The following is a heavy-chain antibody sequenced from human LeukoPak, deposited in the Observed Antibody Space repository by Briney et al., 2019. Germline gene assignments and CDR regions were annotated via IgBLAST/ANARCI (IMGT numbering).Heavy chain of an antibody. CDR2: LGGRGVLT. CDR3: ARRDGSGYYALDY. J-gene: IGHJ4*02. Sequence: GGSLRLSCAASGFTSRDYYMSWVRQAPGKGLEWVSTLGGRGVLTYYADSVRGRFTVSRDNSKNTLYLQMNSLRAEDTAVYYCARRDGSGYYALDYWGQGFLVTVSS. V-gene: IGHV3-23*01. D-gene: IGHD3-22*01. CDR1: GFTSRDYY.